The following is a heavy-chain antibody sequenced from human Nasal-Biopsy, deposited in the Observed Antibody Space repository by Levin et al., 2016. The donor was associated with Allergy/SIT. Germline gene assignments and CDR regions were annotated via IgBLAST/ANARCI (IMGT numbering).Heavy chain of an antibody. CDR1: GGTFNDYG. Sequence: SVKVSCKASGGTFNDYGVAWVRQALGQGLEWMGDIIPVFATRNLAPKFQGRVTITADTSSGTASMELSRLTSDDTAVYYCVSRYNWNYLNYWGRGTLVSVSS. CDR3: VSRYNWNYLNY. J-gene: IGHJ4*02. CDR2: IIPVFATR. V-gene: IGHV1-69*06. D-gene: IGHD1-7*01.